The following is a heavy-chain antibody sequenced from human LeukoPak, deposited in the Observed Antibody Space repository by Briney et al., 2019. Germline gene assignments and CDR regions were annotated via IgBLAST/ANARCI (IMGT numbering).Heavy chain of an antibody. CDR1: GFTFSSYA. CDR3: ARRYCSGGSCYGMDV. J-gene: IGHJ6*02. D-gene: IGHD2-15*01. V-gene: IGHV3-23*01. CDR2: ISGSGGGT. Sequence: GGSLRLSCAASGFTFSSYAMSWVRQAPEKGLEWVATISGSGGGTYYADSVRGRFTISRDNSKNTLYLQMNSLRVEDTAVYYCARRYCSGGSCYGMDVWGQGTTVTVSS.